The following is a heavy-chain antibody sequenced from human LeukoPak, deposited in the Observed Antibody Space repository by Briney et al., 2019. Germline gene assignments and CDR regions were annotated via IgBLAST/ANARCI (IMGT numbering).Heavy chain of an antibody. CDR3: ARGGGGSMWSGHYRLFDF. D-gene: IGHD4-17*01. Sequence: PSETLSLTCTVSGGSLTSYYWSWVRQSPGKGLEWIASIYSSGETSHNPSLKSRVTISVDTAQNQFSLSLTSVTAADVGLYFWARGGGGSMWSGHYRLFDFWGRGTLITVSS. J-gene: IGHJ4*02. V-gene: IGHV4-59*01. CDR2: IYSSGET. CDR1: GGSLTSYY.